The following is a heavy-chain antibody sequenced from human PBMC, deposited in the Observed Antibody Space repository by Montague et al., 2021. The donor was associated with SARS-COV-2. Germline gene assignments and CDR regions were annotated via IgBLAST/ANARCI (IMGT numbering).Heavy chain of an antibody. CDR1: GGSVSSYY. D-gene: IGHD3-3*01. V-gene: IGHV4-59*02. J-gene: IGHJ5*02. CDR2: IYYSGST. CDR3: ARAGGFYDYWSGYSSSAGFFDP. Sequence: SETLSLTCTVSGGSVSSYYWSWIRQSPGKGLQWLGYIYYSGSTDYNPSLKSRVTMSVDTSKNQLSLRLNSVTTADTAVYFCARAGGFYDYWSGYSSSAGFFDPWPGNPGHRLL.